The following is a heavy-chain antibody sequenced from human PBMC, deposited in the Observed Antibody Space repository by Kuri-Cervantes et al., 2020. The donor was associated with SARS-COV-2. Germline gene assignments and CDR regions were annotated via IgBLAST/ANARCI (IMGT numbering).Heavy chain of an antibody. D-gene: IGHD3-22*01. CDR2: IIPILGIA. CDR1: GGTFSSYA. CDR3: VREYLNFDSSAYYY. J-gene: IGHJ4*02. Sequence: SVKVSCKASGGTFSSYAISWVRQAPGQGLEWMGGIIPILGIANYAQKFQGRVTMTTDTSTSTAYMELRSLRSDDTAVYYCVREYLNFDSSAYYYWGQGTLVTVSS. V-gene: IGHV1-69*10.